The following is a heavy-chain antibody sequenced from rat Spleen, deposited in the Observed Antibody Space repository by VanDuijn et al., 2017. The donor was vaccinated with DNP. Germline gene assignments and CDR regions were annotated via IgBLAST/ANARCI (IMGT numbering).Heavy chain of an antibody. J-gene: IGHJ2*01. D-gene: IGHD4-1*01. Sequence: QVQLKESGPGLVQPSQTLSLTCTVSGFSLTNYHVHWVRQPPGKGLEWMGRIQSGGGTDYNSALKSRLSISRDTSKSQVFLRMNSLQSEETATYYCARDCDGYNIDYWGQGVMVTVSS. CDR1: GFSLTNYH. V-gene: IGHV2-27*01. CDR2: IQSGGGT. CDR3: ARDCDGYNIDY.